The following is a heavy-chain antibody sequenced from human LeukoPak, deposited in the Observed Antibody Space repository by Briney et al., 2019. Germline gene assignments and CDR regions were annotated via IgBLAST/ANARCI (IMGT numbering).Heavy chain of an antibody. CDR3: ARTGSSGTFDY. CDR1: GGSISSYY. J-gene: IGHJ4*02. V-gene: IGHV4-59*01. Sequence: PSETLSLTCTVSGGSISSYYWSWIRQPPGKGLEWIGYIYYGGSTNYNPSLKSRVTISVDTSKNQFSLKLSSVTAADTAVYYCARTGSSGTFDYWGQGTLVTVSS. CDR2: IYYGGST. D-gene: IGHD3-22*01.